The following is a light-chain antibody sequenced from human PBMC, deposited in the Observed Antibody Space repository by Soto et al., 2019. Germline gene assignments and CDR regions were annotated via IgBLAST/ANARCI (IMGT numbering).Light chain of an antibody. J-gene: IGKJ1*01. CDR2: GAS. CDR3: QEFGRT. CDR1: QTIDSTY. V-gene: IGKV3-20*01. Sequence: EIVLTQSPCTLSLPPGERATLSCRASQTIDSTYIAWYQKKPGQSPRLLIYGASSRATGIPDRFSGIGSGTDFTLTISSLAPEDFAVYYCQEFGRTFGQGTKVDIK.